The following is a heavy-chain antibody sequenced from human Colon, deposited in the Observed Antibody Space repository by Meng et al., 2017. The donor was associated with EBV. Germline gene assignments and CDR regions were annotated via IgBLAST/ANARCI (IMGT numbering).Heavy chain of an antibody. CDR2: IKYRGST. D-gene: IGHD1-1*01. CDR1: VGSCCDYS. V-gene: IGHV4-34*01. J-gene: IGHJ4*02. Sequence: LSLTCVFFVGSCCDYSWTRVRQSAVTDVAGIVEIKYRGSTNYNQSLKRRVTMSVDTSKNEFSLKLSSVTAADTGVYYCAKLACPPYNNGNEGSRAYIDYWGQGTLVTVSS. CDR3: AKLACPPYNNGNEGSRAYIDY.